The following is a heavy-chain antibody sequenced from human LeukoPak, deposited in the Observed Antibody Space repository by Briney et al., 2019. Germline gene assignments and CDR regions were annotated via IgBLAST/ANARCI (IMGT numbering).Heavy chain of an antibody. V-gene: IGHV3-48*03. J-gene: IGHJ6*04. D-gene: IGHD3-10*02. CDR3: AELGITMIGGV. CDR2: ISSSGSTI. Sequence: GGSLRLSCAASGFTFCSYEMNWVRQAAGKGLEWVSYISSSGSTIYYADSVKGRFTISRDNAKNSLYLQMNSQRAEDTAVYYCAELGITMIGGVWGKGTTVTISS. CDR1: GFTFCSYE.